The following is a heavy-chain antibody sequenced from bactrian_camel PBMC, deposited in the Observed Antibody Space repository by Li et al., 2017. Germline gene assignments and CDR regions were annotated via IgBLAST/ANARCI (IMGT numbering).Heavy chain of an antibody. CDR3: ANPNRLAPGGWHGMYEYNY. V-gene: IGHV3S53*01. J-gene: IGHJ4*01. D-gene: IGHD7*01. CDR2: VPNGGTP. CDR1: GATHSAYC. Sequence: HVQLVESGGGSVQVGGSLRLSCTISGATHSAYCMGWFRQAPGREREPVARVPNGGTPTYSDSVKGRFTISRDDAKNTLYLQLNSLKTEDTAMYYCANPNRLAPGGWHGMYEYNYWGQGTQVTVS.